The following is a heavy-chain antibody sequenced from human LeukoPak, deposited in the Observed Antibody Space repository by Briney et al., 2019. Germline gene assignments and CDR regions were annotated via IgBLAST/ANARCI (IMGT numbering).Heavy chain of an antibody. CDR1: GFTVSSNY. V-gene: IGHV3-66*01. CDR2: IYSGGST. CDR3: ARVRTYCSSTSCYVGGWFDP. Sequence: GGSLRLSCAASGFTVSSNYMIWVRQAPGKGLEWVSVIYSGGSTYYADSVKGRFTISRDNSKNTLYLQMNSLRAEDTAVYYCARVRTYCSSTSCYVGGWFDPWGQGTLVTVSS. J-gene: IGHJ5*02. D-gene: IGHD2-2*01.